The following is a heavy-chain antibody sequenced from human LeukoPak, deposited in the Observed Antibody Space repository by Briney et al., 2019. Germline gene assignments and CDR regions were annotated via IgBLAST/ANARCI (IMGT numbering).Heavy chain of an antibody. Sequence: GGSLRLSCAASGFTFSSYGMHWVRQAPGKGLEWVAFIRYDGSNKYYADSVKGRFTISRDNSKNTLYLQMNSLRAEDTAVYYCASGVIGTYYTDFWGQGTLVTVSS. CDR2: IRYDGSNK. CDR3: ASGVIGTYYTDF. J-gene: IGHJ4*02. V-gene: IGHV3-30*02. D-gene: IGHD1-26*01. CDR1: GFTFSSYG.